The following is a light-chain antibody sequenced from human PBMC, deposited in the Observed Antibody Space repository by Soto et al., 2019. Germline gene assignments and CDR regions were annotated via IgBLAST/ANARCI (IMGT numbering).Light chain of an antibody. V-gene: IGKV3-20*01. Sequence: EVVMTQSPATLSVSPGERATLSCRASLTVSNKLAWYQQKPGQSPRLLIFDASRRATGIPDRFSGSGSGTDFTLTISRLEPEDFAVYYCQQHGASITFGPGTKVDV. J-gene: IGKJ3*01. CDR3: QQHGASIT. CDR1: LTVSNK. CDR2: DAS.